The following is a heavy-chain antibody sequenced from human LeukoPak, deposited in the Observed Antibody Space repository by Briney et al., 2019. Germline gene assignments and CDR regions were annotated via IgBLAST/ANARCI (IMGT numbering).Heavy chain of an antibody. CDR1: EFTFSSYA. CDR3: ARSTAGNIDY. V-gene: IGHV3-30*03. CDR2: VSYDGSDK. Sequence: GGPLRLSCAASEFTFSSYAVHWVRQAPGKGLEWGALVSYDGSDKYYADSVKRRFTISRDNSKNTLYLQMNSLRAEDTAVYYCARSTAGNIDYWGQGTLVTVSS. D-gene: IGHD2/OR15-2a*01. J-gene: IGHJ4*02.